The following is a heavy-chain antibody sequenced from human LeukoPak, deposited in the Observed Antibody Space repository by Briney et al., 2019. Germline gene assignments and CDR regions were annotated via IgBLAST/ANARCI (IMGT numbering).Heavy chain of an antibody. Sequence: PGGSLRLSCAASGFLVSTNDMSWVRQAPGKGLEWVSVIYSGGAIHYADDVKGRITNSRDNSKNTLYLQMNSLRAEDTAMYFWAGGHNSGNPDPSDYWGQGTLVIVSS. CDR3: AGGHNSGNPDPSDY. CDR2: IYSGGAI. V-gene: IGHV3-53*01. D-gene: IGHD6-19*01. CDR1: GFLVSTND. J-gene: IGHJ4*02.